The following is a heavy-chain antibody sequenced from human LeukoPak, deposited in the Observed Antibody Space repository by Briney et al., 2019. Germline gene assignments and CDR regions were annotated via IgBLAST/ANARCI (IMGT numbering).Heavy chain of an antibody. V-gene: IGHV1-2*06. CDR1: GYTFTGYY. CDR2: INANSGGT. J-gene: IGHJ5*01. CDR3: ARGSRGDPRVDSFDS. Sequence: ASVKVSCKASGYTFTGYYMHWVRQAPGQGREWVGRINANSGGTNYAQKFQGRVTITRDTSISTAYMELSRLRSDDTAVYYCARGSRGDPRVDSFDSWGQGTLVTVSS. D-gene: IGHD5-12*01.